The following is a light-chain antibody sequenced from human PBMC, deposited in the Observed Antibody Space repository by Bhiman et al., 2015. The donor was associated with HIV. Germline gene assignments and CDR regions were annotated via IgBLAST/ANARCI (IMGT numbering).Light chain of an antibody. CDR3: GTWDSSLNGPV. J-gene: IGLJ3*02. V-gene: IGLV1-51*02. Sequence: QSLLTQPPSVSAAPGQKVTISCSGSSSNIGNNYVSWYQQLPGTAPKLLIYENNKRPSGIPDRFSGSKSGTSATLGITGLQTGDEADYYCGTWDSSLNGPVFGGGTKLTVL. CDR1: SSNIGNNY. CDR2: ENN.